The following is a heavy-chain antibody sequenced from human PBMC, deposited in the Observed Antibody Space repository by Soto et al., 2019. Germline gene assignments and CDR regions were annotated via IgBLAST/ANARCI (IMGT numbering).Heavy chain of an antibody. J-gene: IGHJ4*02. CDR1: GGSVSSDNYY. V-gene: IGHV4-61*01. CDR3: ARDRDSSGYYSGLDY. CDR2: IDYSGST. D-gene: IGHD3-22*01. Sequence: TSETLSLTCTVSGGSVSSDNYYWNWIRQTPGEGLEWIGYIDYSGSTDYNPSLKSRVTISMDTSKNQFSLKLSSVTAADTAVYYCARDRDSSGYYSGLDYWGQGILVTVSS.